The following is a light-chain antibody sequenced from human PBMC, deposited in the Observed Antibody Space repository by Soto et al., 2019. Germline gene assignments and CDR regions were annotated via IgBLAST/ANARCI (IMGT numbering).Light chain of an antibody. CDR3: QGYDSLRT. J-gene: IGKJ1*01. CDR2: GAS. V-gene: IGKV3-20*01. Sequence: SSQSVSSTYVAWYQQTPGEAPRLVIYGASSRATGLPDSFSGSACGRRYTIYISGLGTDAEALYYCQGYDSLRTLGRGTKVDIK. CDR1: QSVSSTY.